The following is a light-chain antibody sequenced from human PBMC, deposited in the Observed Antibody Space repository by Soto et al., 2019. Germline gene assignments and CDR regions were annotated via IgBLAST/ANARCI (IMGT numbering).Light chain of an antibody. V-gene: IGLV2-14*01. CDR3: SSYTSSSTLV. Sequence: QSALTQPASVSGSPEQSITISCTGTSSDVGGYNYVSWYQQHPGKAPKLMFYDVSNRPSGVSNRFSGSKSGNTASLTISGLQAEDEADYYCSSYTSSSTLVFGTGTKLTVL. CDR2: DVS. CDR1: SSDVGGYNY. J-gene: IGLJ1*01.